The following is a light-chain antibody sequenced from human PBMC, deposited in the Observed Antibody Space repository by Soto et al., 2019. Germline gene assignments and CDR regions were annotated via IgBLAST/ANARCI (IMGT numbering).Light chain of an antibody. CDR1: QSVPKNY. V-gene: IGKV3-20*01. CDR2: GAS. CDR3: HQYASSPQT. Sequence: EIVLTQSPGTLSLSPGERVTLSCRASQSVPKNYLAWYQQKPGQAPRLLIYGASSRATGIPDRFSGSGSGTDFTITISRLEPEDFAVYYCHQYASSPQTFGQGTKVAIK. J-gene: IGKJ1*01.